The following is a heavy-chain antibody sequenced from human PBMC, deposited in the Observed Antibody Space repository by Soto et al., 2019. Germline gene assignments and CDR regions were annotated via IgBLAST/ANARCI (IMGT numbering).Heavy chain of an antibody. CDR2: IGYYGSNK. J-gene: IGHJ6*02. V-gene: IGHV3-30-3*01. Sequence: QVQLVESGGGVVQPGRSLRLSCAASGLTLSRCAMHCVRQAPGKGLEWVAVIGYYGSNKDHADLVKSRLTISRDNSKKTLYLQMNRMRDEDTAVYYCGRDPVNYDGVWAYGMDVWGQGTTVTVSS. D-gene: IGHD3-10*01. CDR1: GLTLSRCA. CDR3: GRDPVNYDGVWAYGMDV.